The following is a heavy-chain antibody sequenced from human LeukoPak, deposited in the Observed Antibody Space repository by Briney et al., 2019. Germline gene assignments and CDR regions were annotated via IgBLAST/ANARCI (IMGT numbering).Heavy chain of an antibody. J-gene: IGHJ4*02. V-gene: IGHV1-69*13. CDR2: IIPIFGTA. CDR3: ASPTSAYYGSGYYFDF. Sequence: ASVNLSCTASGATFSSYAISWVRQAPGQGHEWMGGIIPIFGTANYAQKFQGRVTITADESTSTAYMKLSSLRSEDTAVYYCASPTSAYYGSGYYFDFWGQGTLVTVSS. CDR1: GATFSSYA. D-gene: IGHD3-10*01.